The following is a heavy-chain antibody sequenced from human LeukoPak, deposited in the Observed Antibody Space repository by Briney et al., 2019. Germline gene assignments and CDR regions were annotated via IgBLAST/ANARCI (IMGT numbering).Heavy chain of an antibody. J-gene: IGHJ4*02. Sequence: SETLSLTCTVSGSSISTYFWSWIRQPPGKGLEWIGDVYYSGSTNYNPSLKSRVTISVDTSKNQFSLKLTSVTAADTAVYYCARSARDTSGCYYSRQPFVHWGQGTLVTVSS. CDR3: ARSARDTSGCYYSRQPFVH. V-gene: IGHV4-59*01. CDR2: VYYSGST. D-gene: IGHD3-10*01. CDR1: GSSISTYF.